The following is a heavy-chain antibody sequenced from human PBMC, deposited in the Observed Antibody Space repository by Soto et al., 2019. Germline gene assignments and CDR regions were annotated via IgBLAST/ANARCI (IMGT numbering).Heavy chain of an antibody. Sequence: PGGSLRLSCAAYGFTFSGSAMHWVRQASGKGLEWVGRIRSKGNNYATAYGASLKGRFTISRDDSKNTAYLQMNSLNTEDTAVYYCSRQASDFWSGKPQYYMDVWGKGTTVTVSS. D-gene: IGHD3-3*01. V-gene: IGHV3-73*01. CDR1: GFTFSGSA. CDR2: IRSKGNNYAT. J-gene: IGHJ6*03. CDR3: SRQASDFWSGKPQYYMDV.